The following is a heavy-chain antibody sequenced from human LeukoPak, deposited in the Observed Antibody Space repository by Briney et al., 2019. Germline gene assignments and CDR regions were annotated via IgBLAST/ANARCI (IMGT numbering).Heavy chain of an antibody. CDR3: ARDKFLLDY. D-gene: IGHD3-3*01. V-gene: IGHV1-2*02. Sequence: ASVKVSCKASGYIFTGYYMHWVRQAPGQGLEWMGWINPNSGDTNYAQKFQGRVTMTRDTSISTAYMELSRLRSDDTAVYYCARDKFLLDYWGRGTLVTVSS. CDR2: INPNSGDT. J-gene: IGHJ4*02. CDR1: GYIFTGYY.